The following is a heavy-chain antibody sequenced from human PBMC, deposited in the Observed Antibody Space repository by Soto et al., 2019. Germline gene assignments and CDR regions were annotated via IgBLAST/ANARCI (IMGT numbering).Heavy chain of an antibody. Sequence: SETLSLTCTVSGGSISSSSYYWGWIRQPPGKGLEWIGSIYYSGSTYYNPSLKSRVTISVDTSKNQFSLNLSSVTAADTAVYYCARVHSPPPIAVAGSGLYGMDVWGQGTTVTVSS. J-gene: IGHJ6*02. CDR1: GGSISSSSYY. V-gene: IGHV4-39*01. CDR3: ARVHSPPPIAVAGSGLYGMDV. D-gene: IGHD6-19*01. CDR2: IYYSGST.